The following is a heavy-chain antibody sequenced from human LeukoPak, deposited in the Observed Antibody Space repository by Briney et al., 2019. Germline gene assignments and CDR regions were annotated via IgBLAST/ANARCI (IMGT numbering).Heavy chain of an antibody. Sequence: SETLSLTCTVSGASISSYYWNWIRQPPGKGLEWIGHIHSSGSTNYNPSLKSRVTISVDTSKNQFSLNLSSVTAADTAVYYCARRVLMSSAGVPDTWLDPWGQGTLVTVSS. J-gene: IGHJ5*02. V-gene: IGHV4-59*08. CDR1: GASISSYY. CDR3: ARRVLMSSAGVPDTWLDP. D-gene: IGHD3-10*01. CDR2: IHSSGST.